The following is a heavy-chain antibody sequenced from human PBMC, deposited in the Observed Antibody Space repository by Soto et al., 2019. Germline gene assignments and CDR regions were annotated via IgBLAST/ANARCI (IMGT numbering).Heavy chain of an antibody. Sequence: ASVKVSCKASGYTFTSYDINWVRQATGQGLEWKGWMNPNSGNTGYAQKFQGRVTMTRNTSISTAYMELSSLRSEDTAVYYCARGKRLDYDFWSGYYYYYYYYMDVWGKGTTVTVSS. CDR2: MNPNSGNT. V-gene: IGHV1-8*01. CDR1: GYTFTSYD. D-gene: IGHD3-3*01. CDR3: ARGKRLDYDFWSGYYYYYYYYMDV. J-gene: IGHJ6*03.